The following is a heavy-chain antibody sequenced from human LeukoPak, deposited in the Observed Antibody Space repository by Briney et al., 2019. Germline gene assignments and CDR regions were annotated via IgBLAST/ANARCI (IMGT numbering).Heavy chain of an antibody. D-gene: IGHD4-17*01. CDR3: ARYYGDYQGYFDY. Sequence: GGSLRLSCVASGFTFSTYGMSWVRQAPGKGLEWVSAITDSGSNTEYADSVKGRFTISRDNSKNTLYLQMNSLRAEDTAVYYCARYYGDYQGYFDYWGQGTLVTVSS. J-gene: IGHJ4*02. CDR2: ITDSGSNT. CDR1: GFTFSTYG. V-gene: IGHV3-23*01.